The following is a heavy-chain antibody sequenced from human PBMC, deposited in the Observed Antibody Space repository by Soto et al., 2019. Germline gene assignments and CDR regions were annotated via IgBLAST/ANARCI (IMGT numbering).Heavy chain of an antibody. J-gene: IGHJ4*02. CDR2: ISGGGDTT. CDR1: GFTFNNYA. D-gene: IGHD3-10*01. CDR3: AKGRGGSGSLTPRVDF. V-gene: IGHV3-23*01. Sequence: EVQLLEAGGGLVQPGGSLRLSCAASGFTFNNYAMTWVRQAPGKGLEWVSAISGGGDTTSYADSVKGRFTVSRDGSKNMLYLQMSSLRAEDTAIYYCAKGRGGSGSLTPRVDFWGQGTLVTVSS.